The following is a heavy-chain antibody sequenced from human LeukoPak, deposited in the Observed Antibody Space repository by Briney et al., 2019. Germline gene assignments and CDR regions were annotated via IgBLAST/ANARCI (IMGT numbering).Heavy chain of an antibody. Sequence: GRTLRLSRETSGFTFSNYGMHWVRQTPGKGLEWVAAIWHDGSNIFYADSVKGRFTISRDNSKNTLFLQMNSLRAEDTALYYCAREIVGEGNFDCWGQGTLVTVSS. CDR1: GFTFSNYG. V-gene: IGHV3-33*01. CDR2: IWHDGSNI. J-gene: IGHJ4*02. D-gene: IGHD2-15*01. CDR3: AREIVGEGNFDC.